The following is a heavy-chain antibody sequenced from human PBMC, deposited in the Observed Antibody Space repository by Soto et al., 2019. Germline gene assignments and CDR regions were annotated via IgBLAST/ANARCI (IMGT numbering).Heavy chain of an antibody. CDR2: IIPIFGTA. Sequence: SVKVSCKASGGIFTRYDIRWVRQAPGQGLEWMGAIIPIFGTANYAQKFQGRVAITADATTSTAYMELSSLRSEDTAMYYCAINEGRDVSTFDYWGQGALVTVSS. D-gene: IGHD3-10*02. CDR1: GGIFTRYD. J-gene: IGHJ4*02. V-gene: IGHV1-69*13. CDR3: AINEGRDVSTFDY.